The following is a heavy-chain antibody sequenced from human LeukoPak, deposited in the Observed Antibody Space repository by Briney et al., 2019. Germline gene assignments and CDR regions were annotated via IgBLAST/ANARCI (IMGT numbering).Heavy chain of an antibody. J-gene: IGHJ6*02. V-gene: IGHV1-8*01. Sequence: GASVKVSCKASGYTFTSYDTNWVRQATGQGLEWMGWMNPNSGNTGYAQKFQGRVTMTRNTSISTAYMELSSLRSEDTAVYYCARAPPDQYDILTGYYSYYYYYYGMDVWGQGTTVTVSS. CDR2: MNPNSGNT. D-gene: IGHD3-9*01. CDR1: GYTFTSYD. CDR3: ARAPPDQYDILTGYYSYYYYYYGMDV.